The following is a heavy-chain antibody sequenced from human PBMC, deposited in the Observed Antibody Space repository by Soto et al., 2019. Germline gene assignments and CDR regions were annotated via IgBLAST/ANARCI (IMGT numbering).Heavy chain of an antibody. J-gene: IGHJ4*02. V-gene: IGHV5-51*01. CDR2: IYPGDSDT. CDR1: GYSFTSYW. D-gene: IGHD3-22*01. Sequence: GESLKISCKGSGYSFTSYWIGWVRQMPGKGLEWMGIIYPGDSDTKYSPSFQGQVTISADKSITTAYPQWSSLKASDTAMYYCARHPTYYYDSSGYRNHYFDYWGQGTVVTVSS. CDR3: ARHPTYYYDSSGYRNHYFDY.